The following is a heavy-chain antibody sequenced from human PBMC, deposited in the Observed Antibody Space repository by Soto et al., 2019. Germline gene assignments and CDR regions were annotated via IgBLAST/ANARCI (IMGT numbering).Heavy chain of an antibody. V-gene: IGHV5-51*01. Sequence: GESLKISCEGSGYSFTSYWIAWVRQMPGKGLELMGIMYPGDSDTRYSPSFQGQVTISADKSISTAYLQWSSLKASDTAVYYCAKGSEYSYGYPFDYWGQGTLVTVSS. D-gene: IGHD5-18*01. CDR3: AKGSEYSYGYPFDY. CDR2: MYPGDSDT. J-gene: IGHJ4*02. CDR1: GYSFTSYW.